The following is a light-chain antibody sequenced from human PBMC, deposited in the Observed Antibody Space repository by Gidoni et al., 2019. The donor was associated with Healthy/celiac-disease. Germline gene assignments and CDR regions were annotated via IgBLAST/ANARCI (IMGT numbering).Light chain of an antibody. V-gene: IGKV4-1*01. CDR1: QSILYSSNNKNY. Sequence: DIVMTQSPDYLAVSLGERATINCKSSQSILYSSNNKNYLAWYQQKPGQPPKLLIYWASTRESGVPDRFSGSGSGTDFTLTISSLQAEDVAVYYCQQYYGTPITFXXXTRLEIK. CDR2: WAS. CDR3: QQYYGTPIT. J-gene: IGKJ5*01.